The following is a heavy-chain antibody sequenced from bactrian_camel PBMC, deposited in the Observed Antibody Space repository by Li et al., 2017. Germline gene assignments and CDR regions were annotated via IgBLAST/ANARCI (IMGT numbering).Heavy chain of an antibody. CDR3: AADWRRLAARWCTAANENFDY. Sequence: VQLVESGGGSVQAGGTLRLSCVSSSYRFSRHFMAWFRQVTGKERKGVATIHTDSGKTTYIDSVKGRFTISQDNTKNTLYLQMDSLKPEDTAVYFCAADWRRLAARWCTAANENFDYWGLGTQVTVS. CDR1: SYRFSRHF. J-gene: IGHJ6*01. V-gene: IGHV3S42*01. CDR2: IHTDSGKT. D-gene: IGHD5*01.